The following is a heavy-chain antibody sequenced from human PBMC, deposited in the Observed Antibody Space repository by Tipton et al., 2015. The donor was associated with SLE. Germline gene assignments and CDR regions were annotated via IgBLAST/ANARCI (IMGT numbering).Heavy chain of an antibody. J-gene: IGHJ4*02. Sequence: TLSLTCTVSGGSISSYYWSWIRQPPGKGLEWIGYIYYSGSTNNNPSPKSRVTISVDTSKNQFSLKVSSVTAADTAVYYCARWAVTTFDYWGQGTLVTVSS. D-gene: IGHD4-17*01. CDR1: GGSISSYY. CDR2: IYYSGST. CDR3: ARWAVTTFDY. V-gene: IGHV4-59*08.